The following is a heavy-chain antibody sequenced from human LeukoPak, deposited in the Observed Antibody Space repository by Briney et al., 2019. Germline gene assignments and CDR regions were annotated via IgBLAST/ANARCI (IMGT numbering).Heavy chain of an antibody. CDR3: AREDVVLVDAVRYYYYGMDV. CDR1: GYTFISYY. CDR2: INPSGGST. Sequence: ASVKVSCKASGYTFISYYMHWVRQAPGQGLEWMGIINPSGGSTSYAQKFQDRVTMTRNTSTSTVYMELSSLKSEDTAVYYCAREDVVLVDAVRYYYYGMDVWGQGTTVTVSS. J-gene: IGHJ6*02. V-gene: IGHV1-46*01. D-gene: IGHD2-8*01.